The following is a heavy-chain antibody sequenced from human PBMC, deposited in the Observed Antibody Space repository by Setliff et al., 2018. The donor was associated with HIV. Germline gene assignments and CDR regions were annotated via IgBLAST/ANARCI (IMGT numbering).Heavy chain of an antibody. CDR3: ARGPIDFYDRVYFDC. V-gene: IGHV5-51*01. Sequence: GESLKISCKASGYSFSTYWIAWVRQMPGKGLEWMGVIFPGDSDARYSPSFQGQVTISAYKSISTAYLQWSSLKASDTAMYYCARGPIDFYDRVYFDCWGQGSLVTVSS. CDR2: IFPGDSDA. J-gene: IGHJ4*02. CDR1: GYSFSTYW. D-gene: IGHD3-22*01.